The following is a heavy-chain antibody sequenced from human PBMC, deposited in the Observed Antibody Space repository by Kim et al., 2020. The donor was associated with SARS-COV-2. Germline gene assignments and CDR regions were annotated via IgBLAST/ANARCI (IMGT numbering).Heavy chain of an antibody. CDR3: AREATGGLDYFDY. Sequence: SQTLSLTCAISGDSVSSNSAAWSWFRQSPSSGLEWLGRTYYRSKWYNDYATFVRSRITITSDTSKNQFSLQLSSVTPEDTAVYYCAREATGGLDYFDYWGQGTRVTVSS. D-gene: IGHD1-26*01. CDR2: TYYRSKWYN. J-gene: IGHJ4*02. V-gene: IGHV6-1*01. CDR1: GDSVSSNSAA.